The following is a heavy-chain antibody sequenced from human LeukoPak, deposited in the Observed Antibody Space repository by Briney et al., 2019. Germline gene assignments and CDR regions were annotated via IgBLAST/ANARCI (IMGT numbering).Heavy chain of an antibody. V-gene: IGHV3-23*01. CDR2: ISGNGGST. CDR1: GLTFNRDA. CDR3: ARDRVGYDFWSGVFDY. Sequence: GGSLRLSCAASGLTFNRDAMIWVRQAPGGGLGWVSTISGNGGSTYYADSVKGRFTISRDNSKNTLYLQMNSLRAEDTAVYYCARDRVGYDFWSGVFDYWGQGTLVTVSS. D-gene: IGHD3-3*01. J-gene: IGHJ4*02.